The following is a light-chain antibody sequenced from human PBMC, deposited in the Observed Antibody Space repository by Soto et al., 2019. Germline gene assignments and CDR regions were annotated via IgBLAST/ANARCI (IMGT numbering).Light chain of an antibody. CDR1: QSVDSY. CDR3: QHRSNWPPT. Sequence: EIVLTQSPATLSLSPGERATLSCRASQSVDSYLAWYQQKVGQAPRLLIYDASNRATGIPARFSGSGSGTDITLTISRLEPEDFAVYYCQHRSNWPPTFGQGTKVDIK. V-gene: IGKV3-11*01. CDR2: DAS. J-gene: IGKJ1*01.